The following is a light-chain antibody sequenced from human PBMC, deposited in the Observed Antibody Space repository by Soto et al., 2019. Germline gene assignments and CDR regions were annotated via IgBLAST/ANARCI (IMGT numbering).Light chain of an antibody. CDR2: QDS. Sequence: SSELTQPPSVSVSPGQTASITCSGDKLGDKYACWYQQKPGQSPVLVIYQDSKRPSGIPERFSGSNSGNTATLTISGTQAMDEADYYCQAWDSSTPLFVFGTGTKLTAL. V-gene: IGLV3-1*01. J-gene: IGLJ1*01. CDR1: KLGDKY. CDR3: QAWDSSTPLFV.